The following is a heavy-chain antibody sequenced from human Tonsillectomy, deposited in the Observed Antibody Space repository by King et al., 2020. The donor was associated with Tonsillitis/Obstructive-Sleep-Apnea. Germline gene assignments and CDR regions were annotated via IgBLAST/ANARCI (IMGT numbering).Heavy chain of an antibody. J-gene: IGHJ3*02. V-gene: IGHV3-23*04. CDR2: ISGSGGSL. CDR3: ARVGDDDAFDI. CDR1: GFTFSDHA. D-gene: IGHD3-10*01. Sequence: VQLVESGGGLVQPGGSLRLSCAASGFTFSDHAMGWVRQAPGKGLEWVSSISGSGGSLYYADFVKGQFTISRDNSKNSLYLQMNSLRAGDTAVYYCARVGDDDAFDIWGQGTMVTVSS.